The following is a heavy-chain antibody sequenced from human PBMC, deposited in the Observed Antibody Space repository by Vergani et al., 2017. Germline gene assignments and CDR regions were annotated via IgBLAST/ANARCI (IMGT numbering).Heavy chain of an antibody. V-gene: IGHV1-2*02. CDR2: INPNSGGR. Sequence: QVQLVQSGAEVKKPGASVKVSCKASGDTFTGYYMHWVRQAPGQGLEWMGWINPNSGGRNYAQKFQGRVTMTRDTSISTAYMELSRLRSDDTAVYYCASPSEIAAAGHYYYYGMDVWGQGTTVTVSS. CDR3: ASPSEIAAAGHYYYYGMDV. CDR1: GDTFTGYY. D-gene: IGHD6-13*01. J-gene: IGHJ6*02.